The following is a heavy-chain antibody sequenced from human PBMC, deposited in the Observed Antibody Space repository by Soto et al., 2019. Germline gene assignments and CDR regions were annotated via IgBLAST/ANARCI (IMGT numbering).Heavy chain of an antibody. CDR3: ARAVATIPLWFPDY. CDR1: GYTFTSYG. Sequence: QVHLVQSGAEVKKPGASVKVSCKASGYTFTSYGIAWMRQAPGQGLEWMGWISAYNGNTGYAQKVHGRVTMTSDTSTGTAYMELGSLRSDDTAVYYCARAVATIPLWFPDYWGQGTLVTVSS. J-gene: IGHJ4*02. V-gene: IGHV1-18*01. CDR2: ISAYNGNT. D-gene: IGHD5-12*01.